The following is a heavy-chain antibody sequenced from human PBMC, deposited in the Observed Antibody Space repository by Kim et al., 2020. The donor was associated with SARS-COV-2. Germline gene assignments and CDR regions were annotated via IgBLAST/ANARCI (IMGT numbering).Heavy chain of an antibody. J-gene: IGHJ3*02. CDR3: THIVVVPAAIQYLGSFDI. V-gene: IGHV3-15*01. D-gene: IGHD2-2*02. CDR2: IKSKTDGGTI. CDR1: GFPFSNAW. Sequence: GGSLRLSCAASGFPFSNAWMSWVRQAPGKGLEWVGRIKSKTDGGTIDYAAPVKGRFTISRDESKNTLYLQMNSLKTEDTAVYYCTHIVVVPAAIQYLGSFDIWRQEKVVTVPS.